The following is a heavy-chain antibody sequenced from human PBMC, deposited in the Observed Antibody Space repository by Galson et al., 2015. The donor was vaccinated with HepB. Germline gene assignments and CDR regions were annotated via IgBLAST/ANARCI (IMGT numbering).Heavy chain of an antibody. J-gene: IGHJ5*02. D-gene: IGHD6-6*01. Sequence: SVKVSCKASGYTFTGYYMHWVRQAPGQGLEWMGWINPNSGGTNYAQKFQGRVTLTRDTSISTAYMELSRLRSDDTAVYYCARITAPQRGDWFDPWGQGTLVTVSS. CDR3: ARITAPQRGDWFDP. CDR1: GYTFTGYY. CDR2: INPNSGGT. V-gene: IGHV1-2*02.